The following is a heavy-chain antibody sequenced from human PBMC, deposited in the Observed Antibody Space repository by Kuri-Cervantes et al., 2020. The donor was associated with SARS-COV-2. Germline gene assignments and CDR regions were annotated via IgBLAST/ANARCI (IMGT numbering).Heavy chain of an antibody. J-gene: IGHJ4*02. D-gene: IGHD6-13*01. Sequence: SETLSLTCTVSGGSISSSSYYWGWIRQPPGKGLEWIGSIYYSGSTYYNPSLKSRVTISVDTSKNQFSLKLSSVTAADTAVYYCARLGIAAAAPYFDYWGQGTLVTVSS. CDR1: GGSISSSSYY. CDR2: IYYSGST. CDR3: ARLGIAAAAPYFDY. V-gene: IGHV4-39*01.